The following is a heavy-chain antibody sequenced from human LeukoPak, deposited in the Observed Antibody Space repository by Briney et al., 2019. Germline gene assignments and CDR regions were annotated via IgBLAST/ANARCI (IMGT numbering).Heavy chain of an antibody. CDR1: GFTFSSHA. D-gene: IGHD6-19*01. CDR3: AKAVHSSGYYWFDY. Sequence: GGSLRLSCAASGFTFSSHAMSWVRQAPGKGLEWVSAISGSGGNKYYADSVKGRFTISRDNSKNTVYLQMNSLRAEDTAVYYCAKAVHSSGYYWFDYWGQGTLVTVSS. J-gene: IGHJ4*02. V-gene: IGHV3-23*01. CDR2: ISGSGGNK.